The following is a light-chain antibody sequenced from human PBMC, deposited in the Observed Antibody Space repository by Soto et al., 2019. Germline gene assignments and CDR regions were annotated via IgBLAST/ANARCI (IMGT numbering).Light chain of an antibody. CDR1: SSDVGLYDY. CDR3: SSYTSDSSDV. V-gene: IGLV2-14*01. J-gene: IGLJ1*01. CDR2: AVS. Sequence: QSAMAEPACVSLSPAHSIRMSCTGTSSDVGLYDYVSWYQQHPGKAPQLMIYAVSNRPSGVSNRFSASKSGNTASLFISGLQAEDEAAYYCSSYTSDSSDVFGSGTKVTVL.